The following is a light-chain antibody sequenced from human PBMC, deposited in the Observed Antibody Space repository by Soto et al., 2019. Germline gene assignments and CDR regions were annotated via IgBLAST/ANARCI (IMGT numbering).Light chain of an antibody. CDR2: EVS. V-gene: IGLV2-8*01. J-gene: IGLJ1*01. Sequence: QSALTQPPSASGSPGQSVTISCTGTSSDVGGYNYVSWYQQHPGKAPKLMIYEVSKRPSGVPDRFSGSKSGNTASLTVSGLEAEDEADYYCGSFAGSSNFDVFGTGTKVTVL. CDR3: GSFAGSSNFDV. CDR1: SSDVGGYNY.